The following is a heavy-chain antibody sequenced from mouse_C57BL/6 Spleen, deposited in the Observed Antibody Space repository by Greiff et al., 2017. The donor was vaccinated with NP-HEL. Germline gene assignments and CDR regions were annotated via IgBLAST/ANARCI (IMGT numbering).Heavy chain of an antibody. CDR3: ARSDYYGSWGYFDY. V-gene: IGHV1-52*01. CDR1: GYTFTSYW. Sequence: QVQLQQPGAELVRLGSSVKLSCKASGYTFTSYWMHWVKQRPIQGLEWIGNIDPSDSETHYNQKFKDKATLTVDKSSSTAYMQLSSLTSEDSAVYYCARSDYYGSWGYFDYWGQGTTLTVSS. CDR2: IDPSDSET. J-gene: IGHJ2*01. D-gene: IGHD1-1*01.